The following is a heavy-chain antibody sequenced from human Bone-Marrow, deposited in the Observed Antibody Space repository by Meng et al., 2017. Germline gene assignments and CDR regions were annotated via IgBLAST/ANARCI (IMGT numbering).Heavy chain of an antibody. J-gene: IGHJ6*02. CDR1: GYTFTSYA. CDR2: INAGNGNT. Sequence: ASVKVSCKASGYTFTSYAMHWVRQAPGQRLEWMGWINAGNGNTKYSQKFQGRVTITRDTSASTAYMELSSLRSEDTAVYYCATGSGYSYGYYYYYGMDVWGQGNTVNGAS. CDR3: ATGSGYSYGYYYYYGMDV. V-gene: IGHV1-3*01. D-gene: IGHD5-18*01.